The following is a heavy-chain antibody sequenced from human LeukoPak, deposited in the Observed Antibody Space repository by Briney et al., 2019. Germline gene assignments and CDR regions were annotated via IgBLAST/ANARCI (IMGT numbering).Heavy chain of an antibody. V-gene: IGHV3-23*01. CDR3: GKSRVEMATIGFFDY. CDR2: ISGSGENT. CDR1: GFSFSSYA. J-gene: IGHJ4*02. D-gene: IGHD5-24*01. Sequence: GGSLRLSCGASGFSFSSYAMSWVRQAPGNGLEWVSSISGSGENTYYTDTVKGRFTISRDNFKSTLYLQMNSLRAEDTAVYYCGKSRVEMATIGFFDYWGQGTLVTVSS.